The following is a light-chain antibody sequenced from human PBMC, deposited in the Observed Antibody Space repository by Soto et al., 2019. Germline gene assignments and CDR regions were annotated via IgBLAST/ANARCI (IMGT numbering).Light chain of an antibody. V-gene: IGLV2-14*01. CDR1: SSDVGGYND. CDR2: EVD. Sequence: QSALTQPASVSGSPGQSIAISCTGTSSDVGGYNDVSWYQQHPGKAPKVIIYEVDNRPSGISNRFSGSKSGNTASLTISGLPAEDEADYYCNSYTSSSTLLFGGGTKVTVL. CDR3: NSYTSSSTLL. J-gene: IGLJ2*01.